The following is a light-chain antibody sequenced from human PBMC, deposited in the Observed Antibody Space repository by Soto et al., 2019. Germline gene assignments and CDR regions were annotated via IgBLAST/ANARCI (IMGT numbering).Light chain of an antibody. V-gene: IGLV1-51*01. J-gene: IGLJ2*01. Sequence: QSVLTQPPSVSAAAGQKVTISCSGSSSNIGNNYVSWYQQLPGTAPKLLIYDNDKRPSGIPDRFSGSKSGTSANLGVSGIQAVDEADYHCGVWDSSLRALVFGGGTKLTVL. CDR2: DND. CDR3: GVWDSSLRALV. CDR1: SSNIGNNY.